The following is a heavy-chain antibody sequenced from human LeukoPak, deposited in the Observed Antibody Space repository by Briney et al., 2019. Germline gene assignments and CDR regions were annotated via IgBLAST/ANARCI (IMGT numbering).Heavy chain of an antibody. V-gene: IGHV4-34*01. CDR3: ARRHYYGSGSYDY. CDR2: INHSGST. J-gene: IGHJ4*02. Sequence: SETLSLICAVYGGSFSGYYWSWSRQPPGKGLEWIGEINHSGSTNYNPSLKSRVTISVDTSKNQFSLKLSSVTAADTAVYYCARRHYYGSGSYDYWGQGTLVTVSS. CDR1: GGSFSGYY. D-gene: IGHD3-10*01.